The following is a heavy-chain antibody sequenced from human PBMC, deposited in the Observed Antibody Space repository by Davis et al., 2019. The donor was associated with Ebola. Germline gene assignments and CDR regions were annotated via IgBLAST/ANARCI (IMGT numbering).Heavy chain of an antibody. CDR3: ARGPSYRSSKWDWFDP. CDR2: INPSGGRT. D-gene: IGHD6-6*01. V-gene: IGHV1-46*01. CDR1: GYMFTSYY. J-gene: IGHJ5*02. Sequence: ASVKVSCKASGYMFTSYYIHWVRQAPGQGLEWMGVINPSGGRTDFPQKFQGRVTMTRDTSIGTAYMELSSLRYEDTAVYYCARGPSYRSSKWDWFDPWGQGTLVTVSS.